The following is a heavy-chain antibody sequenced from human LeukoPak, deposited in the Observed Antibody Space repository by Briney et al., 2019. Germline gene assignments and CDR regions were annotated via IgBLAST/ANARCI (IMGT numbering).Heavy chain of an antibody. V-gene: IGHV4-59*01. Sequence: PSETLSLTCTVSGDSISRYYWNWLRQPPGKGLEWIGHIHYSGNTNYNPPLKSRVTISVDTSKNQFSLKLSSVTAADTAVYYCARDRGRYNYDYWGQGTLVTVSS. D-gene: IGHD3-16*01. CDR1: GDSISRYY. CDR3: ARDRGRYNYDY. J-gene: IGHJ4*02. CDR2: IHYSGNT.